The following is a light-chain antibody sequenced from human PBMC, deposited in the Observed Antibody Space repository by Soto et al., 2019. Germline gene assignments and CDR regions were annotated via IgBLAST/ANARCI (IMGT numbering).Light chain of an antibody. CDR2: SND. Sequence: QPVLTQPPSASGTPGQRVTISCSGSSSNIGSQTVNWYRQFPGMAPRLLIYSNDQRPSGVPDRFSGSKSGTSASLAISGLQSEDEADYYCAAWDDSLNGVVFGGGTKLTVL. V-gene: IGLV1-44*01. J-gene: IGLJ2*01. CDR1: SSNIGSQT. CDR3: AAWDDSLNGVV.